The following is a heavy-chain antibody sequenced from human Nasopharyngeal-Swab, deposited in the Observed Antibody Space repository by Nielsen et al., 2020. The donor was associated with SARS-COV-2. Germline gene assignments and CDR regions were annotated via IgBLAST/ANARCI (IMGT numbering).Heavy chain of an antibody. CDR3: ARTNSWGRADAFDI. CDR1: GFSFTDYW. CDR2: ISPENSDT. Sequence: GESLKISCEGSGFSFTDYWIGWVRQKPGKGLELMGIISPENSDTRYSPSFQGQATFSSDKSVATAFLQWSSLKTSDTAIYYCARTNSWGRADAFDIWGQGTVVTVSS. J-gene: IGHJ3*02. V-gene: IGHV5-51*01. D-gene: IGHD2-8*01.